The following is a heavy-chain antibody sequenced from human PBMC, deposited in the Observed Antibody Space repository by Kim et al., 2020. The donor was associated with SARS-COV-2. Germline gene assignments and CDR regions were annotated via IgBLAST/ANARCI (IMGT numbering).Heavy chain of an antibody. CDR1: DDSLATFDYY. J-gene: IGHJ4*02. CDR3: ARQKYGDYLIRHFDF. D-gene: IGHD4-17*01. V-gene: IGHV4-39*01. CDR2: ISSTGNT. Sequence: SETLSLTCTVSDDSLATFDYYWAWIRQPPGKGLEYIGSISSTGNTYFNPSLKSRVTMSVDTSQNQFSLKLTSVTAADTAVYFCARQKYGDYLIRHFDFWGQGTLVSVSS.